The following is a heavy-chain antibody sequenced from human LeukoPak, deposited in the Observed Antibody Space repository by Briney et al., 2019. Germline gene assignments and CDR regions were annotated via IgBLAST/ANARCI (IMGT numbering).Heavy chain of an antibody. Sequence: EASVKVSCKASGGTFSSLSFSWVRQAPGQGLEWMGMIIPVFSTTDYAPNFQGRVTITADETTSTVYMELSSLKSDDTAVYYCARDRREAFDIWGQGTMVTVSS. J-gene: IGHJ3*02. CDR1: GGTFSSLS. CDR3: ARDRREAFDI. CDR2: IIPVFSTT. V-gene: IGHV1-69*13.